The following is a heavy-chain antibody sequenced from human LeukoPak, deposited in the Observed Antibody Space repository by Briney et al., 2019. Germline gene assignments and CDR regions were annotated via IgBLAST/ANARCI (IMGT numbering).Heavy chain of an antibody. CDR1: GYTFTSYG. Sequence: ASVKVSCTASGYTFTSYGISWVRQAPGQGLEWMGWISAYNGNTNYAQKLQGRVTMTTDTSTSTAYMELRSLRSDDTAVYYCARPSSTVTTYDYWGQGTLVTVSS. J-gene: IGHJ4*02. V-gene: IGHV1-18*01. D-gene: IGHD4-17*01. CDR3: ARPSSTVTTYDY. CDR2: ISAYNGNT.